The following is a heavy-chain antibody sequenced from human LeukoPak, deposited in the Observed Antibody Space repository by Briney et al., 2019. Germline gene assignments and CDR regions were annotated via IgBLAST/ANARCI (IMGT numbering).Heavy chain of an antibody. J-gene: IGHJ4*02. Sequence: GASVKVSCKASGYTFTGYYMHWVRQAPGQGLEWMGWINPKSGGTNYAQKFQGRVTMTWDTSISTAYMELSRLRSDDTAVYYCARGDYYDSTVPGYWGQGTLVTVSS. CDR3: ARGDYYDSTVPGY. V-gene: IGHV1-2*02. CDR2: INPKSGGT. CDR1: GYTFTGYY. D-gene: IGHD3-22*01.